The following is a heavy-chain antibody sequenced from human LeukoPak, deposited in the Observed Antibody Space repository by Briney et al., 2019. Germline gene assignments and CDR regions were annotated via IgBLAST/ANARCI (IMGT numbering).Heavy chain of an antibody. D-gene: IGHD2-15*01. Sequence: GGSLRLSCAASGFTFSSYAIHWVRQPPGKGLEWVAVISYDGANKYYADSVKGRFTISRDNSKNTLYLQMSSLRADDTAVYYCAKDATRWFTSGDAFDIWGQGTMVTVSS. J-gene: IGHJ3*02. V-gene: IGHV3-30-3*01. CDR3: AKDATRWFTSGDAFDI. CDR1: GFTFSSYA. CDR2: ISYDGANK.